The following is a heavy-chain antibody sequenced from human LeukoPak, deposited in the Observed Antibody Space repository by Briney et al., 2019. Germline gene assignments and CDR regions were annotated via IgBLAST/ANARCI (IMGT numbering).Heavy chain of an antibody. V-gene: IGHV1-69*13. J-gene: IGHJ6*03. CDR2: IIPIFGTA. CDR3: ARGPGIAAAGDYYYYYMDV. CDR1: GGTFSSYA. D-gene: IGHD6-13*01. Sequence: SVKASCKASGGTFSSYAISWVRQAPGQGLEWMGGIIPIFGTANYAQKFQGRVTITADESTSTAYMGLSSLRSEDTAVYYCARGPGIAAAGDYYYYYMDVWGKGTTVTISS.